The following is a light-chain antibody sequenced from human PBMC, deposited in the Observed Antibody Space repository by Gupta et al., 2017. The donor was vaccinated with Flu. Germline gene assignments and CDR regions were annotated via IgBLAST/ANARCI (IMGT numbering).Light chain of an antibody. CDR2: KNN. CDR3: AVWDDSLNGRV. V-gene: IGLV1-47*01. J-gene: IGLJ3*02. Sequence: QSVLTQPPSASGTPVQKVTISCSGSSSNIGTFDVFWYVQVPGAAPQLLINKNNQRPAEVPERFSGSKSGTSASLAVSGLRSEDEGDYYCAVWDDSLNGRVFGGGTKLTV. CDR1: SSNIGTFD.